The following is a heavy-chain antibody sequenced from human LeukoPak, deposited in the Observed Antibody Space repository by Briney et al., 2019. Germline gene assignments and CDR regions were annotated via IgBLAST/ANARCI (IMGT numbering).Heavy chain of an antibody. CDR2: FYYSGST. Sequence: SETLSLTCIVSGGSISSSSYYWAWIRQPPGKGLEWIGSFYYSGSTSYNPALKSRVSISVDTSKNQFSLMLSSVTAADTAVYYCARDIGTVAEPPHNWFDPWGQGTLVTVSS. CDR3: ARDIGTVAEPPHNWFDP. J-gene: IGHJ5*02. CDR1: GGSISSSSYY. V-gene: IGHV4-39*07. D-gene: IGHD6-19*01.